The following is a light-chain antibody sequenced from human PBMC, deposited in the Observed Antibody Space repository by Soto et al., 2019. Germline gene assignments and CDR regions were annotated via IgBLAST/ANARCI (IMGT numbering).Light chain of an antibody. CDR3: QQYGSSPGT. V-gene: IGKV3-20*01. J-gene: IGKJ1*01. CDR2: GAS. CDR1: QSVSSNY. Sequence: EIVLTQSPGTLSLSPGERATLSCRASQSVSSNYLAWYQQKPGQAPRLLIYGASSRATGIPDRFSGSGSETDFTLTISRLEPEDFAVYSCQQYGSSPGTFGQGTQVEIK.